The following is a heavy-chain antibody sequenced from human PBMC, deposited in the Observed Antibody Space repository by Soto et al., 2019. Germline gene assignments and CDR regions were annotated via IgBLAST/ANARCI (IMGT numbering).Heavy chain of an antibody. CDR1: GLTFSTYG. CDR3: ARDPIHGSGLFDA. V-gene: IGHV3-33*01. J-gene: IGHJ5*02. Sequence: QVQLVESGGGVVQPGRSLRLSCAASGLTFSTYGMHWVRQSPGKGLEWVAFIWYDGINKKYADSVEGRFTISRDNSKNMVFLEMNSLRVEDTAVYHCARDPIHGSGLFDAWGQGTLVTVSS. D-gene: IGHD3-10*01. CDR2: IWYDGINK.